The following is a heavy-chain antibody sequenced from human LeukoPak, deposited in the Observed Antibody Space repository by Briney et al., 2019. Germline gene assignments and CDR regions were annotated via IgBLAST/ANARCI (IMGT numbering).Heavy chain of an antibody. Sequence: GGSLRLSCATSGFTFTDYAMNWVRQAPGKGLEWFSAISGIATGGNTYYRDSVKGQFTISRDNSKNMLYLEMNSLRAEDTAVYYCAKGTTDYGSGYGMDVWGKGTTVTVSS. D-gene: IGHD3-10*01. J-gene: IGHJ6*04. V-gene: IGHV3-23*01. CDR1: GFTFTDYA. CDR3: AKGTTDYGSGYGMDV. CDR2: ISGIATGGNT.